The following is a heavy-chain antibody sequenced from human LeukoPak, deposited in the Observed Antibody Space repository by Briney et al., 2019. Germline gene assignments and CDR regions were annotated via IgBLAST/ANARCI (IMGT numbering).Heavy chain of an antibody. Sequence: GGSLRLSCAASGFTFSNYSMNWVRQAPGKGLEWVSYISSSGTIYYADSVKGRFTISSDNAKNSLYLQMNSLRAEDTAVYYCARDPRGYCSGGSCHKPYYFDYWGQGTLVTVSS. D-gene: IGHD2-15*01. CDR1: GFTFSNYS. CDR3: ARDPRGYCSGGSCHKPYYFDY. V-gene: IGHV3-48*01. J-gene: IGHJ4*02. CDR2: ISSSGTI.